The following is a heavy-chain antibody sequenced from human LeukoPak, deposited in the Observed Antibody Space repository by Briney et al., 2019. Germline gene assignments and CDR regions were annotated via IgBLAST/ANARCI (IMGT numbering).Heavy chain of an antibody. J-gene: IGHJ4*02. CDR1: GDSVSSNSAA. Sequence: SQTLSLTCAISGDSVSSNSAAWNWIRQSPSRGLEWLGRTYYRSKWYNDYAVSVKSRITINPDTSKDQFSLQLNSVTPKDTAVYYCARTRNYYGSGSLADYWGQGTLVTVSS. V-gene: IGHV6-1*01. CDR2: TYYRSKWYN. D-gene: IGHD3-10*01. CDR3: ARTRNYYGSGSLADY.